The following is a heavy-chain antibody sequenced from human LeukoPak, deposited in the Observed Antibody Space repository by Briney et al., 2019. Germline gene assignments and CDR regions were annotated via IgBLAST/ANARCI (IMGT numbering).Heavy chain of an antibody. CDR3: AKGGARMAVAGKGIDY. Sequence: GGSLRLYCAASGFTFSSYGMQWVRQALGKGLEWVAFIRYDGSNKYYADSVKGRFTISRDNSKNTLYLQMNSLRAEDTAVYYCAKGGARMAVAGKGIDYWGQGTLVTVSS. CDR2: IRYDGSNK. D-gene: IGHD6-19*01. J-gene: IGHJ4*02. V-gene: IGHV3-30*02. CDR1: GFTFSSYG.